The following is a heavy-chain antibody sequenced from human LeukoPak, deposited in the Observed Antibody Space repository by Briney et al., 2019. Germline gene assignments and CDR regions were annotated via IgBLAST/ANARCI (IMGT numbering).Heavy chain of an antibody. Sequence: KTSETLSLTCIVSGGSIRTRSYYWGWIRQTPGKGLEWIGSIHYRGSTYYNPSLKSRVTISVESTQFSLNLMSVTPADTATYYCARDDAASYYSWFGTWGQGILVTVSS. J-gene: IGHJ5*02. D-gene: IGHD1-26*01. CDR3: ARDDAASYYSWFGT. V-gene: IGHV4-39*07. CDR2: IHYRGST. CDR1: GGSIRTRSYY.